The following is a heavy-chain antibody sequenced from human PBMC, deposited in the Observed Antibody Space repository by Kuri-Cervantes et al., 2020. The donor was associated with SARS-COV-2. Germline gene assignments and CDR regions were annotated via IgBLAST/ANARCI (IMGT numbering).Heavy chain of an antibody. CDR1: DGSISNYY. CDR2: IYHSGST. J-gene: IGHJ5*02. Sequence: SETLSLTCTVSDGSISNYYWSWIRQPPGKGLEWIGYIYHSGSTNYNPSLNSRVTISIDTSKNQFALRLSTATAADTAVYYCARGGTYYYDRSGFDWFDPWGQGTLVTVSS. D-gene: IGHD3-22*01. V-gene: IGHV4-59*01. CDR3: ARGGTYYYDRSGFDWFDP.